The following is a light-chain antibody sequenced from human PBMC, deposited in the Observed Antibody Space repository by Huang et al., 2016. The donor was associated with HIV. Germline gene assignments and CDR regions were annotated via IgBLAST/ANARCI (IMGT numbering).Light chain of an antibody. Sequence: EIVLTQSPGTLSLSPGERATLSCRASQSVSGSYLAWYQQKPGQAPRLLIYGASSRATGIPDRFSGSWSGTDFTLTITRLEPEDIALYYCQVYGTSPPGPFGPGATVHIK. CDR2: GAS. J-gene: IGKJ3*01. CDR3: QVYGTSPPGP. CDR1: QSVSGSY. V-gene: IGKV3-20*01.